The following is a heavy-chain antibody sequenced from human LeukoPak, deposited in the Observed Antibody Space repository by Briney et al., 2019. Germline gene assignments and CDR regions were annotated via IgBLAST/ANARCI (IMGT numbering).Heavy chain of an antibody. CDR2: ISYDGSNK. D-gene: IGHD5-24*01. Sequence: TGGSLRLSCAASGFTFSSYAMHWVRQAPGKGLEWVAVISYDGSNKYYADSVKGRFTISRDNSKNTLYLQMNSLRAEDTAVYYCARDGIGEMATISLDYWGQGTLVTVSS. J-gene: IGHJ4*02. V-gene: IGHV3-30*04. CDR3: ARDGIGEMATISLDY. CDR1: GFTFSSYA.